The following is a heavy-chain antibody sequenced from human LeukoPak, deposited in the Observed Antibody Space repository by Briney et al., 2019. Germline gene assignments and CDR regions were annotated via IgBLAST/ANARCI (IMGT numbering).Heavy chain of an antibody. CDR2: ISETGGTI. Sequence: GGSLRLSCAPSGFTFSNYAMSWVRQAPGKGLEWVSAISETGGTIHYADSVRGRFIISRDNSKNTLYLQMNSLRAEDTAVYYCAKEFVPGNFHYWGQGTLVTVSS. CDR3: AKEFVPGNFHY. CDR1: GFTFSNYA. V-gene: IGHV3-23*01. J-gene: IGHJ4*02. D-gene: IGHD2-21*01.